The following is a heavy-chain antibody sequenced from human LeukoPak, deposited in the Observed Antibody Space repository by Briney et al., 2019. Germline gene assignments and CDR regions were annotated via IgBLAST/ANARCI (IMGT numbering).Heavy chain of an antibody. Sequence: GGSLRLSCAASGFTFRNYAMNWVRQAPGKGLEWVSIVNTNGGSTYYAASVKGRFTVSRDNSANTLSLQMNSLTVADTAIYYCVREDFAYVSETYRYWFDPWGQGTLVTVSS. CDR1: GFTFRNYA. D-gene: IGHD3-16*02. V-gene: IGHV3-23*01. CDR2: VNTNGGST. J-gene: IGHJ5*02. CDR3: VREDFAYVSETYRYWFDP.